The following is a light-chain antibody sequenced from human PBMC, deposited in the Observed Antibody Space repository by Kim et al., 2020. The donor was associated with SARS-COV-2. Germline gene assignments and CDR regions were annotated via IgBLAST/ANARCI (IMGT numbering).Light chain of an antibody. J-gene: IGKJ2*01. CDR2: ASS. CDR3: QQYINSPYT. V-gene: IGKV3-20*01. CDR1: QSISSTY. Sequence: LSPGARATLSCRASQSISSTYLAWYQQKPGQAPRLLIYASSTRATGIPDRFSGSGSGTDFTLTISRLEPEDFALYYCQQYINSPYTFGQGTKLEI.